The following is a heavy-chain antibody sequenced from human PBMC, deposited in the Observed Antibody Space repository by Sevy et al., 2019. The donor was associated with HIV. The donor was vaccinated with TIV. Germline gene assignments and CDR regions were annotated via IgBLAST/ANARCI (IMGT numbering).Heavy chain of an antibody. D-gene: IGHD3-22*01. Sequence: GESLKISCAASGFTFIDYYMSWIRQAPGKGLECLSYISTGGSTIYYADSVKGRFTISRDNAKNSLYLQMNSLRAEDTAVYYCARVTYYYDSSGYFHYGMDVWGQGTTVTVSS. CDR2: ISTGGSTI. CDR3: ARVTYYYDSSGYFHYGMDV. CDR1: GFTFIDYY. V-gene: IGHV3-11*01. J-gene: IGHJ6*02.